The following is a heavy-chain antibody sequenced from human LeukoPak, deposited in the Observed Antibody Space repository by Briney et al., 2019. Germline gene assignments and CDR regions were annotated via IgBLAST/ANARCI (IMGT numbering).Heavy chain of an antibody. CDR2: IQFDGSET. J-gene: IGHJ4*02. CDR3: ARGPSGYHNT. V-gene: IGHV3-30*02. D-gene: IGHD5-12*01. Sequence: GGSLRLSCAASGFTFSNYGMHWVRQAPGKGLEWVAFIQFDGSETYYADSVKGRFAISRDNSKNTLYLQMNSLRAEDTAVYYCARGPSGYHNTGGQGTLVTVSS. CDR1: GFTFSNYG.